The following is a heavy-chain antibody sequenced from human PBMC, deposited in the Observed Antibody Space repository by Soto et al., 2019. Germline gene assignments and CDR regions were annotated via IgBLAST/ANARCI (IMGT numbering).Heavy chain of an antibody. J-gene: IGHJ4*02. D-gene: IGHD6-6*01. Sequence: PEWSLRLSCAASGLAFSSYAMSWVRQAPGKGLEWVSAISGSGGSTYYADSVKGRFTISRDNSKNTLYLQMNSLRAEDTAVYYCAKLGRESSSYYFDYWGQGTLVTVSS. V-gene: IGHV3-23*01. CDR1: GLAFSSYA. CDR3: AKLGRESSSYYFDY. CDR2: ISGSGGST.